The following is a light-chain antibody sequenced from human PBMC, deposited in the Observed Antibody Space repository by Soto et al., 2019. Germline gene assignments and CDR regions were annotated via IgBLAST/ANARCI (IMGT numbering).Light chain of an antibody. V-gene: IGKV3D-20*01. J-gene: IGKJ4*01. CDR3: QQYGTSPRGT. CDR2: DAS. Sequence: EVVLTQSPATLSLSPGERATLSCGASQTVHSNYLAWYQHKPGLAPRLLIYDASSRATGIPDRFRGSGSGTDFTLTISRLEAEDFAVYYCQQYGTSPRGTFGGGTKVEIK. CDR1: QTVHSNY.